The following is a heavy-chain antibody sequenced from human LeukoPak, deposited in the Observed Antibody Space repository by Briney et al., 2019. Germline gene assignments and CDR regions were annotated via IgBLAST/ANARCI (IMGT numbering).Heavy chain of an antibody. J-gene: IGHJ4*02. CDR2: ISGRGDFT. CDR1: GFSFSTYG. V-gene: IGHV3-23*01. Sequence: GGSLRLSCVASGFSFSTYGMTWVRQAPGRGLEWVSAISGRGDFTYYADSVKGRFTISRDDSKNTLYLQMNSLKTEDTAVYYCTTDLGAVAGLFDYWGQGTLVTVSS. D-gene: IGHD6-19*01. CDR3: TTDLGAVAGLFDY.